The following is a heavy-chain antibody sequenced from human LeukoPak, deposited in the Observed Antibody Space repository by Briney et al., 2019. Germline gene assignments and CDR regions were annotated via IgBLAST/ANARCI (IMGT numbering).Heavy chain of an antibody. Sequence: ASVKVSCKASGYTFTDYYMHWVRQAPGQGLEWLGWINPNSGGTNYGQKFQGRVTMTRDTSISTAYMELSRLRSDDTAVYYCAREYYDSSAYNQEAIDYWGQGTLVTVSS. J-gene: IGHJ4*02. CDR3: AREYYDSSAYNQEAIDY. D-gene: IGHD3-22*01. CDR2: INPNSGGT. V-gene: IGHV1-2*02. CDR1: GYTFTDYY.